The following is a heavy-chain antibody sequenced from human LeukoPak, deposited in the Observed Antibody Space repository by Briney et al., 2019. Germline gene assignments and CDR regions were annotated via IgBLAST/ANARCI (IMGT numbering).Heavy chain of an antibody. V-gene: IGHV3-21*01. D-gene: IGHD3-9*01. CDR3: ARAYDILTGYPNNYFDY. CDR2: ISSSSTYI. Sequence: GGSLRLSCAASGFTFSIYSMNWVRQAPGKGLEWVSSISSSSTYIYYADSAKGRFTISRDNAKNSLYLQMNSLRAEDTAVYYCARAYDILTGYPNNYFDYWGQGTLVTVSS. CDR1: GFTFSIYS. J-gene: IGHJ4*02.